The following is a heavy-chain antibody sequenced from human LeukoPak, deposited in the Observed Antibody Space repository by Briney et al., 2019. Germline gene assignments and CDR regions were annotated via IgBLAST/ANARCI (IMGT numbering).Heavy chain of an antibody. V-gene: IGHV7-4-1*04. CDR1: GYTFSNYF. Sequence: ASVKVSCKASGYTFSNYFMNWVRQAPGQGLEWMGWINTNTGNPTYAQGFTGRFVFSLDTSVSMAYLQISSLRAEDTAMYYCARLGTATFYYYMDVCGKGTTGTVSS. CDR3: ARLGTATFYYYMDV. J-gene: IGHJ6*03. CDR2: INTNTGNP. D-gene: IGHD7-27*01.